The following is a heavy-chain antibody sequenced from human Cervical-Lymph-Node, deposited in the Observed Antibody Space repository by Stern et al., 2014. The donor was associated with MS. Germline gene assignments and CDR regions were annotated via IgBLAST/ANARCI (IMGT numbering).Heavy chain of an antibody. CDR1: GYSLTNTW. Sequence: VPLVQSGAELKTPGESLRISCKGSGYSLTNTWIGWVRQMPGKGLEWMGIISRGDSEPRYSPSFQGQVTISADKSINTAYLQWSSLKASDTAMYYCARGRGIALRPDYWGQGTLVTVSS. CDR3: ARGRGIALRPDY. D-gene: IGHD6-13*01. V-gene: IGHV5-51*03. J-gene: IGHJ4*02. CDR2: ISRGDSEP.